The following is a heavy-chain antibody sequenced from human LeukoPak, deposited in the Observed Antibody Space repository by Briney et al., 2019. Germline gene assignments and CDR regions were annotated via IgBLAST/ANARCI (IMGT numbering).Heavy chain of an antibody. J-gene: IGHJ4*02. CDR3: ARAPRTTYYYGSGSPAWRYFDY. D-gene: IGHD3-10*01. CDR2: IYYSGSI. CDR1: GSSISSYY. V-gene: IGHV4-59*01. Sequence: SETLSLTCTVSGSSISSYYWSWIRQPPGKGLEWIGYIYYSGSINYNPSLKSRVTISVDTSKNQFSLKLSSVTAADTAVYYCARAPRTTYYYGSGSPAWRYFDYWGQGTLVTVSS.